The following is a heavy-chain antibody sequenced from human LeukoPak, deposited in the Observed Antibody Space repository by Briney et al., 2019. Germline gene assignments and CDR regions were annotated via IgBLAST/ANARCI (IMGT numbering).Heavy chain of an antibody. Sequence: ASVKVSCKASGYTFTNYGVSWVRQAPGQGLEWRGWISAYNGNTNYAQKLQGRVTMTTDTSTSTAYMELRRLRSHDTAMYCCARDRPDYDDGDDWFDPWGQGTLVTVSS. V-gene: IGHV1-18*01. CDR3: ARDRPDYDDGDDWFDP. CDR1: GYTFTNYG. D-gene: IGHD4-17*01. CDR2: ISAYNGNT. J-gene: IGHJ5*02.